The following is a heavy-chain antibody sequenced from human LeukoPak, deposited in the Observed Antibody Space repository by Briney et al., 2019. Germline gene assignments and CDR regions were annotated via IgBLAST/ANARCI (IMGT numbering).Heavy chain of an antibody. Sequence: PSETLPLTCAVSGASISSSNWWSWARQPPGKGLEWIGEIFHAGTTNYNPSLQSRVTISVDNSRNQFSLKLTSVTAADTAVYYCMRTYCSNISCFYFDYWGQGALVTVSS. CDR2: IFHAGTT. CDR1: GASISSSNW. D-gene: IGHD2-2*01. V-gene: IGHV4-4*02. J-gene: IGHJ4*02. CDR3: MRTYCSNISCFYFDY.